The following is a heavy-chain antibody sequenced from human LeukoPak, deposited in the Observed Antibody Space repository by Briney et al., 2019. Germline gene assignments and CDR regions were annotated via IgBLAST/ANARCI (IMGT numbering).Heavy chain of an antibody. CDR2: INEDGSTT. Sequence: QPGGSLRLSCAASGFTFSSSWMYWVRQAPGKGLVWVSRINEDGSTTSYADSVKGRFTISRDSTKHTVYLQMNSLRGEDTDLYYCARGLCSSSAGTTYWGQGTVVTVSS. J-gene: IGHJ4*02. D-gene: IGHD1-7*01. V-gene: IGHV3-74*01. CDR1: GFTFSSSW. CDR3: ARGLCSSSAGTTY.